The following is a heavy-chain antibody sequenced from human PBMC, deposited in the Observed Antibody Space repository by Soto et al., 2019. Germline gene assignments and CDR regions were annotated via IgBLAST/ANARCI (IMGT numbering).Heavy chain of an antibody. CDR1: GFSLSTSGVG. Sequence: QITLKESGPTLVKPTQTLTLTCTFSGFSLSTSGVGVGWIRQPPGKALEWLALIYWDDDKRYSPSLKSRLTIAKDTSTNQVVLTTTNMDPVDTATYYCAHLNYGSGSDSFDYWGQGTLVTVSS. J-gene: IGHJ4*02. CDR3: AHLNYGSGSDSFDY. V-gene: IGHV2-5*02. CDR2: IYWDDDK. D-gene: IGHD3-10*01.